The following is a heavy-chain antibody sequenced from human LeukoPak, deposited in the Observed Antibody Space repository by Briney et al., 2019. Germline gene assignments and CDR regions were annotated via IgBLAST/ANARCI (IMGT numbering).Heavy chain of an antibody. D-gene: IGHD3-9*01. CDR3: ARVRTIFLMEYWFDP. Sequence: PGGSLRLSCAASGVTFSDYYMSWIRQAPGKGLEWVSYISSSSSYTNYADSVKGRFTISRDNAKNSLYLQMNSLRAEDTAVYYCARVRTIFLMEYWFDPWGQGTLVTVSS. CDR1: GVTFSDYY. V-gene: IGHV3-11*05. J-gene: IGHJ5*02. CDR2: ISSSSSYT.